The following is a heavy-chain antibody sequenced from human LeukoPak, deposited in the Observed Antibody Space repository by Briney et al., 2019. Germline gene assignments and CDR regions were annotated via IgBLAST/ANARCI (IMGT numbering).Heavy chain of an antibody. V-gene: IGHV1-3*01. CDR3: ARDRTLGLGYFDWLTFPEGWFDP. CDR1: GYTFTSYA. J-gene: IGHJ5*02. CDR2: INAGNGNT. D-gene: IGHD3-9*01. Sequence: ASVKVSCKASGYTFTSYAMHWVRQAPGQRLEWMGWINAGNGNTKYSQKFQGRVTITRDTSASTAYMELRGLRSDDTAVYYCARDRTLGLGYFDWLTFPEGWFDPWGQGTLVTVSS.